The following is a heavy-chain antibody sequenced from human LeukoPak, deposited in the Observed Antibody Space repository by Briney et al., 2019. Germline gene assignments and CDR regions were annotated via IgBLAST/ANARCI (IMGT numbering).Heavy chain of an antibody. J-gene: IGHJ4*02. V-gene: IGHV1-18*01. CDR3: ARDPLAYCAGDCYHRFFDY. CDR1: GYTFTSYG. D-gene: IGHD2-21*02. Sequence: ASVKVSCKASGYTFTSYGISWVRQAPGQGLEWMGWISAYNGNTNYAQKLQGGVTMTTDTSTSTAYMELRSLRSDDTAVYYCARDPLAYCAGDCYHRFFDYWGQGTLVTVSS. CDR2: ISAYNGNT.